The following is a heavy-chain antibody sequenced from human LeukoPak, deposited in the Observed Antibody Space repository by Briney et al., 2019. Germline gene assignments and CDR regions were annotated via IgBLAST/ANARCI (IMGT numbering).Heavy chain of an antibody. CDR2: ISGSGGST. Sequence: QSGGSLRLSCAASGFTFSSYSMNWVRQAPGKGLEWVSAISGSGGSTYYADSVKGRFTISRDNSKNTLYLQMNSLRAEDTAVYYCAKALVGATIPPPWGQGTLVTVSS. CDR3: AKALVGATIPPP. J-gene: IGHJ5*02. CDR1: GFTFSSYS. V-gene: IGHV3-23*01. D-gene: IGHD1-26*01.